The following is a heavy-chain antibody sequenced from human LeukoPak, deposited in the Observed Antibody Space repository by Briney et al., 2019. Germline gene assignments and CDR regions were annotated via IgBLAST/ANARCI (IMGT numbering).Heavy chain of an antibody. Sequence: GGSLRLSCAASGFTFSDYGVNWLRQAPGKGLEWVSGLSGSGISTYYADSVKGRFTISRDNSKNTLYLQMNSLRAEDTAVYYCARVVAAAGLDYWGQGTLVTVSS. J-gene: IGHJ4*02. V-gene: IGHV3-23*01. D-gene: IGHD6-13*01. CDR1: GFTFSDYG. CDR3: ARVVAAAGLDY. CDR2: LSGSGIST.